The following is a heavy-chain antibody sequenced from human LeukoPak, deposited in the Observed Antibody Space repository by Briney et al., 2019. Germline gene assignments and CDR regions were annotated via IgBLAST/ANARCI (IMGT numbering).Heavy chain of an antibody. CDR1: GFTFSEFA. CDR3: ARDWAGMTAPGPFDY. D-gene: IGHD6-13*01. Sequence: GRSLTLSCVTSGFTFSEFAMHWVRQVPGKGLEWVAAIWYDGSDKYYADSVKGRFTISRDNSKNTLYLQMNSLRAEDTAVYYWARDWAGMTAPGPFDYWGQGTLVTVSS. V-gene: IGHV3-33*01. CDR2: IWYDGSDK. J-gene: IGHJ4*02.